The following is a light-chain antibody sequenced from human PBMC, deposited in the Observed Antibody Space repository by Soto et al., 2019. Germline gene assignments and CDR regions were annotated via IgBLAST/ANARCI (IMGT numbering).Light chain of an antibody. CDR3: QQYNSWRT. CDR2: GAS. J-gene: IGKJ1*01. CDR1: QGVSSN. V-gene: IGKV3-15*01. Sequence: EIVLPQSPGTLSLPPGKRATLSFCASQGVSSNLAWYQQKPGQAPRLLIYGASTRATGIPARFSGRGSGTEFTLTISSLQSEDFAVYYCQQYNSWRTFGQGTKVDIK.